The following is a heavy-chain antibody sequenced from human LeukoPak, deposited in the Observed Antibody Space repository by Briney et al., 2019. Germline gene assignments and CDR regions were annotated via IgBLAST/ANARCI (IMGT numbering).Heavy chain of an antibody. J-gene: IGHJ4*02. D-gene: IGHD5-12*01. Sequence: GGSLRLSCAASGFRFSTYEMNWVRQAPGKGLEWISYISSSGSVIYYADSVRGRFTISRDNAKSSLFLQMSSLRAEDTAVYYCARCKGEWLRQRFDYWGQGTLVTVSS. CDR1: GFRFSTYE. CDR3: ARCKGEWLRQRFDY. CDR2: ISSSGSVI. V-gene: IGHV3-48*03.